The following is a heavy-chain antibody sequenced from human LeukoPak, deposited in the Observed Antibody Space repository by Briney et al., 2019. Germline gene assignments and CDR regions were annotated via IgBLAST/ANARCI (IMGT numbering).Heavy chain of an antibody. CDR1: GGSISSGDYY. D-gene: IGHD5-18*01. CDR2: IYYSGST. J-gene: IGHJ5*02. Sequence: SETLSLTCTVSGGSISSGDYYWSWIRQPPGKGLEWIGYIYYSGSTYYNPSLKSRVTISVDTSKNQFSLKLSSVTAADTAVYYCARVAGIEPDWFDPWGQGTLVTVPS. V-gene: IGHV4-30-4*01. CDR3: ARVAGIEPDWFDP.